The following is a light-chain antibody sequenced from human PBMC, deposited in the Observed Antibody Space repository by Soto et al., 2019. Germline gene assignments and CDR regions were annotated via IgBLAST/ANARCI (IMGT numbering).Light chain of an antibody. CDR3: QQYGGSPYT. CDR2: GAS. Sequence: EIVLTQSPGTLSLSPGERATLSCRASQSVSNNYLAWYQQKLGQAPRLLIYGASSRATGIPDRFSGSGSGTDFSLTISRLEREDFAVYYCQQYGGSPYTFGQGTKLEIQ. V-gene: IGKV3-20*01. CDR1: QSVSNNY. J-gene: IGKJ2*01.